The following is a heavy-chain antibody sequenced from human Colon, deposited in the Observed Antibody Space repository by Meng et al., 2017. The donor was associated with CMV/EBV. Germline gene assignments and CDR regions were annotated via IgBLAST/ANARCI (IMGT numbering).Heavy chain of an antibody. CDR2: ISGSGSTI. Sequence: GGSLRLSCAASGFTFSSYEMNWVRQAPGKGLEWVSYISGSGSTIYYADSVKGRFTISRDNAKNSLYLQMNGLRAEDTAVYYCARAHTIFGVVEPSDYWGQGTLVTVSS. CDR3: ARAHTIFGVVEPSDY. J-gene: IGHJ4*02. D-gene: IGHD3-3*01. CDR1: GFTFSSYE. V-gene: IGHV3-48*03.